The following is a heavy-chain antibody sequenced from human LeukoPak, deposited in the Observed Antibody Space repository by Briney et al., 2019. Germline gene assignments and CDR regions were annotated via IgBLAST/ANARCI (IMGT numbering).Heavy chain of an antibody. CDR3: AREERWLQKRGPYDAFDI. V-gene: IGHV4-59*01. CDR2: IYYSGST. CDR1: GGSISSYY. J-gene: IGHJ3*02. Sequence: SETLSLTCTVSGGSISSYYWSWIRQPPGKGLEWIGYIYYSGSTNYNPSLKSQVTISVDTSKNQFSLKLSSVTAADTAVYYCAREERWLQKRGPYDAFDIWGQGTMVTVSS. D-gene: IGHD5-24*01.